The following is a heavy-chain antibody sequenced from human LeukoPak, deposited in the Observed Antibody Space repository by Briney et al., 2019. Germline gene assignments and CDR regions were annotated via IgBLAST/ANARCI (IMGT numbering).Heavy chain of an antibody. V-gene: IGHV5-51*01. CDR3: ARLYGSESYPNKYLQH. Sequence: GESLKISCKGSGYSFTTYWIGWVRQMPGKGLEWMGVIYPGDSDTRYSPAFQGQVTISADKSITTAYLQWSSLKASDTAMYYCARLYGSESYPNKYLQHWGQGTLVTVSS. J-gene: IGHJ1*01. D-gene: IGHD3-10*01. CDR2: IYPGDSDT. CDR1: GYSFTTYW.